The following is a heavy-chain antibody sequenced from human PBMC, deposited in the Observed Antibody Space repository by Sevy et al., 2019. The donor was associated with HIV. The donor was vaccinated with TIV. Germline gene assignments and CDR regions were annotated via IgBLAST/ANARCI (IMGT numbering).Heavy chain of an antibody. J-gene: IGHJ4*02. D-gene: IGHD3-3*01. Sequence: SETLSLTCTVSGGSISSYYWSWIRQPPGKGLEWIGYIYYSGSTNYNPSLKSRVTISVDTSKNQISLKLSPVTAAGTAVYDCARHPGDCWGGFIFDYWGQGTLVTVSS. V-gene: IGHV4-59*08. CDR2: IYYSGST. CDR3: ARHPGDCWGGFIFDY. CDR1: GGSISSYY.